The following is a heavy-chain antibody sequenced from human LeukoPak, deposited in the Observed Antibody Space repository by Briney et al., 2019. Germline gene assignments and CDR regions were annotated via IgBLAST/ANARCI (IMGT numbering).Heavy chain of an antibody. V-gene: IGHV4-39*01. CDR3: ARHTYYDILTAFDY. CDR2: IYYSGST. D-gene: IGHD3-9*01. CDR1: GGSISSSSYY. J-gene: IGHJ4*02. Sequence: SETLSLTCTVSGGSISSSSYYWGWIRQPPGKGLEWIGSIYYSGSTYYNPSLKSRVTISVDTSKNQFSLKLSSVTAADTAVYYCARHTYYDILTAFDYWGQGTLVTASS.